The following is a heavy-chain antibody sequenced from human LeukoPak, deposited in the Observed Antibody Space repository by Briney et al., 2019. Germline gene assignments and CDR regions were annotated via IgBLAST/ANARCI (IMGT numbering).Heavy chain of an antibody. CDR3: ARGRCSSTSCYRSTVKMYNWFDP. J-gene: IGHJ5*02. CDR1: GGSFSGYY. D-gene: IGHD2-2*02. V-gene: IGHV4-34*01. CDR2: IKHSGST. Sequence: SETLSLTCAVYGGSFSGYYWSWIRQPPGKGLEWIGEIKHSGSTNYNPSLKSRVTISVDTSKNQFSLKLSSVTAADTAVYYCARGRCSSTSCYRSTVKMYNWFDPWGQGTLVTVSS.